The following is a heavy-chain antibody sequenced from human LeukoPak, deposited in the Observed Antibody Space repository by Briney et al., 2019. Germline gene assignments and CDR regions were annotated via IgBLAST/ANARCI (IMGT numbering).Heavy chain of an antibody. CDR2: IYSGGSS. Sequence: GGSLRLSCAASGVTVSNNYMSWVRQAPGKGLEWVSVIYSGGSSYYADSVKGRFTISRDNSKNTVYLQMNSLRVEDTAVYYCARGMGGYGGYDYWGQGTLVTVSS. D-gene: IGHD5-12*01. CDR3: ARGMGGYGGYDY. CDR1: GVTVSNNY. V-gene: IGHV3-66*01. J-gene: IGHJ4*02.